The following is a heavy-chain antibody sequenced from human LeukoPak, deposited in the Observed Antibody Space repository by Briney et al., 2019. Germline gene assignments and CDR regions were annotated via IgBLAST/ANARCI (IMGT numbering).Heavy chain of an antibody. CDR2: MTPNNDNA. Sequence: GSSVKVSCKASGYTFKNYDINWVRQAAGQGREGMAWMTPNNDNAGSAQKFQGRVTMTRDTSINTAYMELSSLRSDDTGVYYCARAAAGGDDPFDVWGQGSLIIVSS. J-gene: IGHJ3*01. CDR3: ARAAAGGDDPFDV. V-gene: IGHV1-8*01. CDR1: GYTFKNYD. D-gene: IGHD6-25*01.